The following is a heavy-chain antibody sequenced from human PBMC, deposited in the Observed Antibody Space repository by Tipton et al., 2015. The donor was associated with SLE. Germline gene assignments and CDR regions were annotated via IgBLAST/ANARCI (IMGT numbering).Heavy chain of an antibody. CDR2: IYSSGDR. Sequence: TLSLTCTVSGGSISFDYWSWIRQSAGRGLEWIGRIYSSGDRDYNPSLRSRVTISVDTSKNQFSLKLTSVTAADTAVYYCAREVRGVIIEYFDYWGQGALVTVSS. CDR3: AREVRGVIIEYFDY. CDR1: GGSISFDY. D-gene: IGHD3-10*01. V-gene: IGHV4-4*07. J-gene: IGHJ4*02.